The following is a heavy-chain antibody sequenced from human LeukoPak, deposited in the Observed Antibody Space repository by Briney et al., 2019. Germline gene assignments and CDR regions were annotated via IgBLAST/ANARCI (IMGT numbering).Heavy chain of an antibody. CDR1: GGSISSYY. V-gene: IGHV4-4*07. D-gene: IGHD3-10*01. CDR2: IYTSGST. Sequence: KTSETLSLTCTVSGGSISSYYWSWIRQPAGKGLEWIGRIYTSGSTNYNPSLKSRVTMSVDTSKNQFSLKLSSVTAADTAVYYCARGLANLRYGSGRIYFDYWGQGTLVTVSS. J-gene: IGHJ4*02. CDR3: ARGLANLRYGSGRIYFDY.